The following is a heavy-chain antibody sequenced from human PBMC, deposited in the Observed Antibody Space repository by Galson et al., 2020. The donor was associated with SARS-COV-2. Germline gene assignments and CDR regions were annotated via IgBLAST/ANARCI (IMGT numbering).Heavy chain of an antibody. J-gene: IGHJ4*02. V-gene: IGHV3-53*01. CDR2: LYIGGST. D-gene: IGHD3-22*01. Sequence: GGSLRLSCSASGFTVSSNYMSWVRQAPGKGLEWVSVLYIGGSTYYADSVKGRFTISRDNSKNTLYLQMNSLRAEDTAVYYCARGKVAYDSSGGWGQGTLVTVSS. CDR1: GFTVSSNY. CDR3: ARGKVAYDSSGG.